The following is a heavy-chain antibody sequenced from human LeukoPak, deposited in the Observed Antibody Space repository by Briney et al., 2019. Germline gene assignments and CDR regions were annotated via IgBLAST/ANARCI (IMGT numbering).Heavy chain of an antibody. Sequence: GGSLRLSCAASGFTFDDYAMHWVRQAPEKGLEWVSGISWNSGSIGYADSVKGRFTISRDNSKNTLYLQMNSLRAEDTAVYYCAKEGGYCSSTSCSFDYWGQGTLVTVCS. CDR1: GFTFDDYA. CDR2: ISWNSGSI. D-gene: IGHD2-2*01. V-gene: IGHV3-9*01. CDR3: AKEGGYCSSTSCSFDY. J-gene: IGHJ4*02.